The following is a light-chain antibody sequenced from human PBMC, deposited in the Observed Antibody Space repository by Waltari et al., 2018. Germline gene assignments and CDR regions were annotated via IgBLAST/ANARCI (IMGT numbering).Light chain of an antibody. V-gene: IGLV2-8*01. J-gene: IGLJ2*01. CDR3: SSYAGRNTVI. CDR1: SSDVGAYKP. Sequence: QSALTQPPSASGSPRQSVTISCTGTSSDVGAYKPVSCYQLRPGKPPNLLIFEVNNRPSWVPDRFSGSRSGNTASLTVSGLQADDEADYFCSSYAGRNTVIFGGGTKLTVL. CDR2: EVN.